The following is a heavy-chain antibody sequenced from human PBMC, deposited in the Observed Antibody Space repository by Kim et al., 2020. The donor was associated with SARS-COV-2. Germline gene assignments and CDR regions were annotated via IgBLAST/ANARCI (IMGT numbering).Heavy chain of an antibody. V-gene: IGHV4-39*01. CDR3: ARQDGYNVPFDY. D-gene: IGHD5-12*01. CDR1: GGSISSSSYY. CDR2: IYYSGST. Sequence: SETLSLTCTVSGGSISSSSYYWGWIRQPPGKGLEWIGSIYYSGSTYYNPSLKSRVTISVDTSKNQFSLKLSSVTAADTAVYYCARQDGYNVPFDYLGQGTLVTVSS. J-gene: IGHJ4*02.